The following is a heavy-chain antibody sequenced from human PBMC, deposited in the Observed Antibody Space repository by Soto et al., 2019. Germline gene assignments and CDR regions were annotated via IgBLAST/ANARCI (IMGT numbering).Heavy chain of an antibody. D-gene: IGHD6-13*01. CDR2: IYPGDSDT. V-gene: IGHV5-51*01. CDR1: GYSFTSYW. CDR3: ASPYSSSWLSLDY. Sequence: GESLKISCKGSGYSFTSYWIGWVRQMPGKGLEWMGIIYPGDSDTRYSPSFQGQVTISADKFISTAYLQWSSLKASDTAMYYCASPYSSSWLSLDYWGQGTLVTVSS. J-gene: IGHJ4*02.